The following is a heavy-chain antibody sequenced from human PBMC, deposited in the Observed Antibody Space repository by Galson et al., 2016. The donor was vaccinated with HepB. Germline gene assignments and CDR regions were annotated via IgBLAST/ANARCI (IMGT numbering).Heavy chain of an antibody. D-gene: IGHD1-26*01. Sequence: SLRLSCAGSGFTFSTYSMNWVRQSPGKGLEWLSYINSITGTIYYEDSVKGRCTISRDNANNSLYLQMNSLRDDDTAVYYWARWGLGSKQQKPVDHWGQGTLVIVSS. CDR2: INSITGTI. J-gene: IGHJ4*02. V-gene: IGHV3-48*02. CDR3: ARWGLGSKQQKPVDH. CDR1: GFTFSTYS.